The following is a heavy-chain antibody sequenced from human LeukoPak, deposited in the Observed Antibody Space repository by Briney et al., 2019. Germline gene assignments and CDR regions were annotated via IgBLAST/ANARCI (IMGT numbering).Heavy chain of an antibody. Sequence: PGGSLRLSCAASGFTFSSYSMNWVRQAPGKGLEWVSSISSSSSYIYYADSVKGRFTISRDNAKNSLYLQMNSLRAEDTAVYYCARDLRVVPRAFGIWGQGTMVTVSS. CDR2: ISSSSSYI. D-gene: IGHD3-22*01. J-gene: IGHJ3*02. CDR1: GFTFSSYS. CDR3: ARDLRVVPRAFGI. V-gene: IGHV3-21*01.